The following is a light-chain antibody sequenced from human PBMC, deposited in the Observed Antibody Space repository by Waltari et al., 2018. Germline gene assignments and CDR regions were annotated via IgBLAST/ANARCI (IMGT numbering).Light chain of an antibody. Sequence: EIVMTQSPATLSVSPGERATLSCRASQSVGNKLAWYQQRPGQAPSLLIFSASTRATGVPDRFSGSGSVTEFTLTVSTLQAEDFATYFCQEYNNWPPGTFGRGTKVEI. V-gene: IGKV3-15*01. J-gene: IGKJ2*01. CDR2: SAS. CDR1: QSVGNK. CDR3: QEYNNWPPGT.